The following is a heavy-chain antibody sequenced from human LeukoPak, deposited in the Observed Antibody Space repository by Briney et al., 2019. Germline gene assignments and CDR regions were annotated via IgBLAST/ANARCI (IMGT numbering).Heavy chain of an antibody. D-gene: IGHD5-12*01. V-gene: IGHV3-30*04. Sequence: GGSLRLSCAASGFGFSDYAMHWVRQAPGNGLEWVTVISFDGSAKYYSDSVKGRFTISRDNSKNTLYLQMNSLRVEDTAVYYCARTFWDKSNGYDYFFDYWGQGSLVTVSS. CDR1: GFGFSDYA. CDR3: ARTFWDKSNGYDYFFDY. J-gene: IGHJ4*02. CDR2: ISFDGSAK.